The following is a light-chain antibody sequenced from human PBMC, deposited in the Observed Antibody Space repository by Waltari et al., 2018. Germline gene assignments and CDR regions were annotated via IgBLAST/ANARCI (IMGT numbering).Light chain of an antibody. CDR1: RSVLYSGNRKNY. J-gene: IGKJ4*01. CDR2: WAS. Sequence: IVMTQSPDSLAVSLGERATISCKSSRSVLYSGNRKNYLAWYQQKPGKPPRLLSYWASTRDSGVPDRFSGSGSGTDVTRSSISLQAEDVAVYDCQQYDELPVTFGGGTKVEIK. CDR3: QQYDELPVT. V-gene: IGKV4-1*01.